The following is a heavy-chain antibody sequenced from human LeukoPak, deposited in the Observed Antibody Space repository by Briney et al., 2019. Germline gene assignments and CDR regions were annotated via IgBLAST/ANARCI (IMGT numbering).Heavy chain of an antibody. V-gene: IGHV4-39*07. CDR3: ARYGAPSYCGGDCYQYYFDY. J-gene: IGHJ4*02. D-gene: IGHD2-21*02. CDR1: GGSISSSSYY. Sequence: SETLSLTCTVSGGSISSSSYYWGWIRQPPGKGLEWIGSIYYSGSTYYNPSLKSRVTISVDTSKNQFSLTLNSVTAADTAVYYCARYGAPSYCGGDCYQYYFDYWGQGTLVTVSS. CDR2: IYYSGST.